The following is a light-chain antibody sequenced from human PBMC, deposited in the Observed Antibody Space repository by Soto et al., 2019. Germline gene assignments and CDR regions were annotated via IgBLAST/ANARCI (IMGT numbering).Light chain of an antibody. J-gene: IGLJ2*01. CDR1: SSNIGAGYD. Sequence: QPVLTQPPSVSGAPGQRVTISCTGSSSNIGAGYDVHWYQQLPGTAPKLLIYGNSNRPSGVPDRFSGSKSGTSASLXITGLQAEDEADYYCQSYDSSLSGSVVFGGGTKLTVL. CDR2: GNS. V-gene: IGLV1-40*01. CDR3: QSYDSSLSGSVV.